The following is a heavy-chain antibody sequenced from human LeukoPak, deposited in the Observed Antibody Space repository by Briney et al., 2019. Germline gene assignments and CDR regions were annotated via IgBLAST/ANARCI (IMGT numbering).Heavy chain of an antibody. Sequence: SETLSLTCTVSGGSISSSSYYWGWIRQPPGKGLEWIGSIYYSGSTYYNPSLKSRVTISVDTSKNQFSLKLSSVTAADTAVYYCARGIAKAGTFFDYWAREPWSPSPQ. J-gene: IGHJ4*02. V-gene: IGHV4-39*01. CDR1: GGSISSSSYY. CDR2: IYYSGST. CDR3: ARGIAKAGTFFDY. D-gene: IGHD6-19*01.